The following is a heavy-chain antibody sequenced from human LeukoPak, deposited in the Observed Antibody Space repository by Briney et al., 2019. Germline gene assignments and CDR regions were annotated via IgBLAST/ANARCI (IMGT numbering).Heavy chain of an antibody. V-gene: IGHV1-58*02. Sequence: SVKVSCKASGLTFTSSAMQWVRQARGQRLEWIGWIVVGSGNTNYAQKFQEGVTITRDMSTSTAYMEPSSLRSEDTAVYYCAAVIDSGSYYVADYWGQGTLVTVSS. D-gene: IGHD1-26*01. J-gene: IGHJ4*02. CDR1: GLTFTSSA. CDR3: AAVIDSGSYYVADY. CDR2: IVVGSGNT.